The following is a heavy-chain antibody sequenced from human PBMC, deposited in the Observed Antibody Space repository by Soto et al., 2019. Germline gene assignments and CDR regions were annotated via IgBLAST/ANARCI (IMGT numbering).Heavy chain of an antibody. CDR2: INSDGSSA. D-gene: IGHD1-26*01. CDR3: AADPTFSLGATPTRGVR. Sequence: GSLRLSCAGSGFMFSSYWMHWVRQTPGKGLMWVARINSDGSSAVYADSVKGRFTISRDNARSILYLQMNSLGADDTAVYYCAADPTFSLGATPTRGVRWGQGTLVTVSS. V-gene: IGHV3-74*01. CDR1: GFMFSSYW. J-gene: IGHJ4*02.